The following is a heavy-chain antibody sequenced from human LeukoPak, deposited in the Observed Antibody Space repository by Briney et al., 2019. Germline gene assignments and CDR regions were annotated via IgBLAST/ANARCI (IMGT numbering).Heavy chain of an antibody. Sequence: GGSLRLSCVASGFTFSSYGIHWVRQAPGKGLEWVTVISHDGSNKYYADSVRGRFTISRDNSKNTLYLQMNSLRPEDTAVYYCARGSRAIVATKFARGRYMDVWGKGTTVTVSS. V-gene: IGHV3-30*03. D-gene: IGHD5-12*01. CDR1: GFTFSSYG. J-gene: IGHJ6*03. CDR3: ARGSRAIVATKFARGRYMDV. CDR2: ISHDGSNK.